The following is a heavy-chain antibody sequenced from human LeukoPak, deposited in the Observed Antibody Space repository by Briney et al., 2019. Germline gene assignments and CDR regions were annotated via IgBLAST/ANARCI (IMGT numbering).Heavy chain of an antibody. Sequence: SETLSLTCTVSGGSISSYYWSWIRQPAGKGLEWIGRIYTSGSTNYNPSLKSRVTMSVDTSKNQFSLKLSSVTAADTAVYYCATLGDSSSWYVSDYWGQGTLVTVPS. CDR1: GGSISSYY. J-gene: IGHJ4*02. V-gene: IGHV4-4*07. CDR3: ATLGDSSSWYVSDY. D-gene: IGHD6-13*01. CDR2: IYTSGST.